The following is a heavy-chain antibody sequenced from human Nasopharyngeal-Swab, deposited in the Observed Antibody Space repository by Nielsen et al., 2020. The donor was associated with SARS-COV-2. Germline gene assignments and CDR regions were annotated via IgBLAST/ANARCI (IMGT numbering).Heavy chain of an antibody. CDR3: ARMEGSSSWCY. Sequence: WIRQPPGKALEWLAHIFSNDEKSYSTSLKSRLTISKDTSKSQVVLTMTNMDPVDTATYYCARMEGSSSWCYWGQGTLVTVSS. D-gene: IGHD6-13*01. V-gene: IGHV2-26*01. CDR2: IFSNDEK. J-gene: IGHJ4*02.